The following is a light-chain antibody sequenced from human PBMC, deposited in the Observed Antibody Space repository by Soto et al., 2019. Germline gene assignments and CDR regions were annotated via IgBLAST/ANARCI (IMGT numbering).Light chain of an antibody. CDR3: QHYGSSPST. CDR1: QSVSSNF. V-gene: IGKV3-20*01. CDR2: GAS. J-gene: IGKJ5*01. Sequence: EIVLTQSPGTLSLSPGERATLSRRASQSVSSNFLAWYQQKPGQAPRLLIYGASRRATGIPDRFSGSGSGTDFTLTISRLESEDFALYYCQHYGSSPSTFGQGTRLEIK.